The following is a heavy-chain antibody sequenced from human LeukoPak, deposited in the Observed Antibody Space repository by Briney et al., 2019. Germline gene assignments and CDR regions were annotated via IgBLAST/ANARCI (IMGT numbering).Heavy chain of an antibody. Sequence: ASVKVSCKASGYTFTGYYMHWVRQAPGQGLEWMGWINPNSGGTNYAQKFQGGVTMTRDTSISTAYMELSRLRSDDTAVYYCARDYLYRAQWGDIVATSYTPVGAFGFDPWGQGTLVTVSS. CDR3: ARDYLYRAQWGDIVATSYTPVGAFGFDP. J-gene: IGHJ5*02. V-gene: IGHV1-2*02. CDR1: GYTFTGYY. D-gene: IGHD5-12*01. CDR2: INPNSGGT.